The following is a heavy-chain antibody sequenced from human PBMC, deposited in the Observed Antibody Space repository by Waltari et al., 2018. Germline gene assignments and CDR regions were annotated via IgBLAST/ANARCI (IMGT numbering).Heavy chain of an antibody. CDR1: GFSLSTSGMC. CDR3: ARIRYYYDSRVSDYLYYYGMDV. V-gene: IGHV2-70*15. D-gene: IGHD3-22*01. Sequence: QVTLRESGPALVKPTQTLTLTCTFSGFSLSTSGMCVSWIRQPPGKALEWLARIDWDDDKYYSTSLKTRLTISKDTSKNQVVLTMTNMDPVDTATYYCARIRYYYDSRVSDYLYYYGMDVWGQGTTVTVSS. J-gene: IGHJ6*02. CDR2: IDWDDDK.